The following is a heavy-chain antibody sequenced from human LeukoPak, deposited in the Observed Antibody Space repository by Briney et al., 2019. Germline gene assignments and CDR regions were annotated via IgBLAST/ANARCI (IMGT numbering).Heavy chain of an antibody. Sequence: GGSLRLSRAASGVTASNYSMTWVRPALRRGVWWVSLIFSGEYTYYAEYVKGRSTISRANSTNTLYLQMNGLRVEDTDAYYCTRGAPASSTYYYDYWGQGTLVTVSS. CDR1: GVTASNYS. CDR2: IFSGEYT. CDR3: TRGAPASSTYYYDY. V-gene: IGHV3-53*01. D-gene: IGHD6-13*01. J-gene: IGHJ4*02.